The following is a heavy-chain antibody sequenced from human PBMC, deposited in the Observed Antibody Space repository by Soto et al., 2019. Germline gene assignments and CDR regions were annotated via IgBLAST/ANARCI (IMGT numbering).Heavy chain of an antibody. CDR2: IYYSGST. D-gene: IGHD5-12*01. J-gene: IGHJ3*02. Sequence: TLSLTCTVSGGYISSGGYCCSLIHQHPGKGLEWIGYIYYSGSTYYNPSLKSRVTISVDTSKNQFSLKLSSVTAADTAVYYCARDGVVAAGHDAFAIWGQGTMVTVSS. CDR1: GGYISSGGYC. V-gene: IGHV4-31*03. CDR3: ARDGVVAAGHDAFAI.